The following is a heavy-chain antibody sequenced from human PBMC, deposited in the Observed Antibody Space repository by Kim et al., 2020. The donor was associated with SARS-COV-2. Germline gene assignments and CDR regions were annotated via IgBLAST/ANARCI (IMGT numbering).Heavy chain of an antibody. D-gene: IGHD3-10*01. CDR1: GYTFTSYG. CDR3: ARDQEATMVRGVIPSHRGYGMDV. CDR2: ISAYNGNT. V-gene: IGHV1-18*01. Sequence: ASVKVSCKASGYTFTSYGISWVRQAPGQGLEWMGWISAYNGNTNYAQKLQGRVTMTTDTSTSTAYMELRSLRSDDTAVYYCARDQEATMVRGVIPSHRGYGMDVWGQGTTVTVSS. J-gene: IGHJ6*02.